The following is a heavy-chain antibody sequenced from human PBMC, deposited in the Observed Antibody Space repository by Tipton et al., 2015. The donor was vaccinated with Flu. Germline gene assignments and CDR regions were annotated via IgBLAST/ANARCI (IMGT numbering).Heavy chain of an antibody. Sequence: TLSLTCTVSGDSITSGLYFWGWIRQPPGRGLEWIGNINDSGNTYHNPSLKSRVIMSVDRSRNHFSLKLSSVTGEDTAVYYCARRDFSNYVSDPKNWFDPWGQGTLVTVSS. CDR3: ARRDFSNYVSDPKNWFDP. CDR1: GDSITSGLYF. D-gene: IGHD4-11*01. V-gene: IGHV4-39*02. CDR2: INDSGNT. J-gene: IGHJ5*02.